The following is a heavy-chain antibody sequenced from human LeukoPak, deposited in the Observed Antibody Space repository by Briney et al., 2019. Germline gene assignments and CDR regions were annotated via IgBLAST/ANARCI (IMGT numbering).Heavy chain of an antibody. V-gene: IGHV4-59*08. CDR1: GGSISSYY. CDR2: IYYSGST. J-gene: IGHJ4*02. CDR3: ARHSQQQLVRVYFDY. Sequence: TSKTLSLTCTVSGGSISSYYWSWIRQPPGKGLEWIGYIYYSGSTNYNPSLKSRVTISVDTSKNQFSLKLSSVTAADTAVYYCARHSQQQLVRVYFDYWGQGTLVTVSS. D-gene: IGHD6-13*01.